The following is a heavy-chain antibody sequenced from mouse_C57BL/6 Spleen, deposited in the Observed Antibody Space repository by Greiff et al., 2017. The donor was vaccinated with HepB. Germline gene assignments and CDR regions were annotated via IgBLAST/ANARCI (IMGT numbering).Heavy chain of an antibody. D-gene: IGHD1-1*01. CDR3: ARSYGSSYEWYFDV. CDR1: GYTFTSYW. Sequence: VQLQQPGAELVKPGASVKMSCKASGYTFTSYWITWVKQSPGQGLEWIGDIYPGSGSTNYNEKFKSKATLTVDTSSSTAYMQLSSLTSEDSAVYYCARSYGSSYEWYFDVWGTGTTVTVSS. V-gene: IGHV1-55*01. CDR2: IYPGSGST. J-gene: IGHJ1*03.